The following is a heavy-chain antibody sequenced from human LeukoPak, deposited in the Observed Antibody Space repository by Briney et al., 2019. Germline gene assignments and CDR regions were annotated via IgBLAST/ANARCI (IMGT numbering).Heavy chain of an antibody. Sequence: SETLSLTCAVSGGSISSGGYTWSWIRQRPGKGLEWIGYISHSGSTYYNPSLKSRVTLSVDTSKNRFSLNLTSVTAADTAVYYCARATSSGLTFDYWGQGTLVTVSS. CDR3: ARATSSGLTFDY. V-gene: IGHV4-30-2*01. J-gene: IGHJ4*02. CDR2: ISHSGST. D-gene: IGHD3-3*01. CDR1: GGSISSGGYT.